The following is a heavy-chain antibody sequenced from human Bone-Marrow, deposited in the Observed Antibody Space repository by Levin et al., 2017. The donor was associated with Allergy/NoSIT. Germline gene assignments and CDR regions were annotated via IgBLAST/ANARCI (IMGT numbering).Heavy chain of an antibody. D-gene: IGHD2-15*01. V-gene: IGHV3-23*01. Sequence: GESLKISCAASGFTFSSYAMSWVRQAPGKGLEWVSAISGSGGSTYYADSVKGRFTISRDNSKNTLYLQMNSLRAEDTAVYYCAKDDSCSGGSCYSPNWFDPWGQGTLVTVSS. J-gene: IGHJ5*02. CDR3: AKDDSCSGGSCYSPNWFDP. CDR1: GFTFSSYA. CDR2: ISGSGGST.